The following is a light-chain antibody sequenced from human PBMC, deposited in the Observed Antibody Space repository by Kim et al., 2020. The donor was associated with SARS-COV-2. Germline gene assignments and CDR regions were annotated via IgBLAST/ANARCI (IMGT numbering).Light chain of an antibody. CDR1: SGHSSYT. Sequence: QSVLTQSPSASASLGASVKLTCTLSSGHSSYTIAWHQQQPEKGPRYLMKVNSDGRHTKGDGIPDRFSGSSSGAERYLTISSLQSEDEADYYCQTWGTGIQGFGGGTQLTVL. CDR3: QTWGTGIQG. CDR2: VNSDGRH. J-gene: IGLJ2*01. V-gene: IGLV4-69*01.